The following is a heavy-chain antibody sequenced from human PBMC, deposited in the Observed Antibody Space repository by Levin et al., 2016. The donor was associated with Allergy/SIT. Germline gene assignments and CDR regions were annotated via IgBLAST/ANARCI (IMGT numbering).Heavy chain of an antibody. J-gene: IGHJ4*01. CDR1: GFTFSTYA. Sequence: GESLKISCTASGFTFSTYAMSWVRQAPGKGLEWVAHINQDGGTKWYVDSVKGRFTVSRDNAANSLYLQMNSLRAEDTAVYYCARELSDKNDFWGQGILVTVSS. CDR2: INQDGGTK. V-gene: IGHV3-7*01. D-gene: IGHD2-2*01. CDR3: ARELSDKNDF.